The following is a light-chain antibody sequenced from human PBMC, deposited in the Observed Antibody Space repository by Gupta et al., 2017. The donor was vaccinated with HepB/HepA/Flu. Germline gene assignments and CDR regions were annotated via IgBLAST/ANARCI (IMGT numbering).Light chain of an antibody. CDR1: SSDVGGYNH. J-gene: IGLJ2*01. Sequence: QSALTQPPSASGSPGQSVTISCTGTSSDVGGYNHVSWYQQHPGTDPKLMMFDVNQRPSGVPDRGAGSKSGTNASLTXSXLQADDXANDDCSSYAGSNNGVFGGGTKLTVL. CDR3: SSYAGSNNGV. CDR2: DVN. V-gene: IGLV2-8*01.